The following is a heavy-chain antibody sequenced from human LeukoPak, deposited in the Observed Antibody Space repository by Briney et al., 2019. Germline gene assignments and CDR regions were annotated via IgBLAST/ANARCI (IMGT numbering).Heavy chain of an antibody. J-gene: IGHJ6*02. CDR2: ISYDGSNK. CDR3: AREIFVPPYYYYGMDV. D-gene: IGHD3-10*02. CDR1: GLTFSSSW. Sequence: SGGSLRLSCAVSGLTFSSSWMDWVRQAPGKGLEWVAVISYDGSNKYYADSVKGRFTISRDNSKNTLYLQMNSLRAEDTAVYYCAREIFVPPYYYYGMDVWGQGTTVTVSS. V-gene: IGHV3-30-3*01.